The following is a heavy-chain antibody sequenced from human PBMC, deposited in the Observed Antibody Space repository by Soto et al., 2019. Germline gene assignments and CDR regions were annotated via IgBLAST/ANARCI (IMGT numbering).Heavy chain of an antibody. CDR2: IYYSGST. J-gene: IGHJ6*02. Sequence: SETLSLTCTVSGGSISSYYWSWIRQPPGKGLEWIGYIYYSGSTNYNPSLKSRVTISVDTSKNQFSLKLSSVTAADTAVYYCARDVVGYDFWSGYSPAYYYYGMDVWGQGTTVTVSS. CDR1: GGSISSYY. D-gene: IGHD3-3*01. V-gene: IGHV4-59*01. CDR3: ARDVVGYDFWSGYSPAYYYYGMDV.